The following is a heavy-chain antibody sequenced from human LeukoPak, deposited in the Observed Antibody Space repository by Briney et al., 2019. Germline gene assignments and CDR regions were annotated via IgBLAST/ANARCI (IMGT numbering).Heavy chain of an antibody. J-gene: IGHJ4*02. Sequence: PGGSLRLSCAASGFTFTNYWMHWVRQAPGKGLVWVSRINTDGSSTNYADSVKGRFTVSRDNAKNTLYLQMNSLRVEDTAEYYCVRGTPGDYWGQGTLVTVSS. CDR3: VRGTPGDY. CDR1: GFTFTNYW. CDR2: INTDGSST. D-gene: IGHD2-15*01. V-gene: IGHV3-74*01.